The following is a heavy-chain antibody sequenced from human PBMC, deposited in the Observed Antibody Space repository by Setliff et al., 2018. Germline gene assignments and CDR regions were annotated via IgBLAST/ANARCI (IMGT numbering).Heavy chain of an antibody. D-gene: IGHD3-22*01. J-gene: IGHJ4*02. CDR3: ARAFDSSGYYGESHTHYFDN. CDR1: GDSISSNSHY. CDR2: IYYSATT. Sequence: PSETLSLTCIVSGDSISSNSHYWGWIRQPPGKGLEWIGTIYYSATTYCNPSLKSRVTMSLDTSKNQFSLNLYSVTAADTAVYYCARAFDSSGYYGESHTHYFDNWGQGTLVTVSS. V-gene: IGHV4-39*07.